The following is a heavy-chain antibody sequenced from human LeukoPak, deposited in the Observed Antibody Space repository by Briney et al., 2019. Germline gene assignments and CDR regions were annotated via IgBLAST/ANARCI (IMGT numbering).Heavy chain of an antibody. D-gene: IGHD3-10*01. CDR1: GFTFSSYG. V-gene: IGHV3-33*01. Sequence: GRSLRLSCAASGFTFSSYGMHWVRQAPGKGLEWVAVIWYDGSNKYYADSVKGRFTISRDNSKNTLYLQMNSLRAEDTAVYYCARELRITMVRGVPGYWGQGTLVTVSS. CDR2: IWYDGSNK. CDR3: ARELRITMVRGVPGY. J-gene: IGHJ4*02.